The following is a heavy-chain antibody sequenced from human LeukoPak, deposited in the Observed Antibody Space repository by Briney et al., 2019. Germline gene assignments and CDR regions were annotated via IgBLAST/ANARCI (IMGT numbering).Heavy chain of an antibody. Sequence: SETLSLTCSVSGGSISSYYWSWIRQPPEKGLEWIGYIHYSGSTSYNPSLKSRVTMSIDTSKNQFSLKVGSVTAADTAVYYCARGGNSWYADYWGQGNLVTVSS. CDR1: GGSISSYY. D-gene: IGHD6-13*01. CDR2: IHYSGST. J-gene: IGHJ4*02. CDR3: ARGGNSWYADY. V-gene: IGHV4-59*01.